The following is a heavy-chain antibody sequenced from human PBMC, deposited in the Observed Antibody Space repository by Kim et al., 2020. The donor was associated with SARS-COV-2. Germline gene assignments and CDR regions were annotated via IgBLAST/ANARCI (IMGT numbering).Heavy chain of an antibody. Sequence: SVKVSCKASGGTFSSYAISWVRQAPGQGLEWMGGIIPIFGTANYAQKFQGRVTITADESTSTAYMELSSLRSEDTAVYYCARDGLGYDFWSGYYPGHYYYYGMDVWGQGTTVTVSS. CDR3: ARDGLGYDFWSGYYPGHYYYYGMDV. CDR2: IIPIFGTA. J-gene: IGHJ6*02. D-gene: IGHD3-3*01. V-gene: IGHV1-69*13. CDR1: GGTFSSYA.